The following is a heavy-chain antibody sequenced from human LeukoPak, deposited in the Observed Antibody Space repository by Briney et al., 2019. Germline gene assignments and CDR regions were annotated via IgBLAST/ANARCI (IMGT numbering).Heavy chain of an antibody. CDR2: IYYTGRT. J-gene: IGHJ4*02. D-gene: IGHD3-3*01. V-gene: IGHV4-39*01. CDR3: ARHGPTDLWSGYQFDS. Sequence: SGALSLTCTVSGDSISDINHYWGCIRKPPGKELEWIVNIYYTGRTFYNPSLKSRVTISRDTSKNQFSLKLSSLTTADTAVYYCARHGPTDLWSGYQFDSWGQGTLITVSS. CDR1: GDSISDINHY.